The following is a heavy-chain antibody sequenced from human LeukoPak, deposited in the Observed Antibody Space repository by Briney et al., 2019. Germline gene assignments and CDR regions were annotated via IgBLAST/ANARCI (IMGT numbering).Heavy chain of an antibody. Sequence: PSETLSLTCTVSGGSISSYYWSWIRQPPGKGLEWIGYIYYSGSTNYNPSLKSRVTISVDTSKNQFSLKLSSVTAADTAVHYCARVVLRSGYWYFALWGRGTLVTVSP. CDR1: GGSISSYY. V-gene: IGHV4-59*01. CDR2: IYYSGST. J-gene: IGHJ2*01. CDR3: ARVVLRSGYWYFAL. D-gene: IGHD2/OR15-2a*01.